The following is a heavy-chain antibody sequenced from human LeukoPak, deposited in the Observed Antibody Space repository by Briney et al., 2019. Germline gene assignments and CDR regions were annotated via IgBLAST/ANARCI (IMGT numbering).Heavy chain of an antibody. Sequence: ASVKVSCKASGYTFTSYDINWVRQATGQGLEWMGWMNPNSGNTGYAQKFQGRVTMTRNTSISTAYMELSSLRSEDTAVYYCARGGDGPREDAFDIWGQGIMVTVSS. D-gene: IGHD5-24*01. J-gene: IGHJ3*02. CDR3: ARGGDGPREDAFDI. CDR2: MNPNSGNT. V-gene: IGHV1-8*01. CDR1: GYTFTSYD.